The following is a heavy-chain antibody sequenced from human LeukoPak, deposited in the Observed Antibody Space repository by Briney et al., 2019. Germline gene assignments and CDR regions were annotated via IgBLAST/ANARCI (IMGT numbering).Heavy chain of an antibody. CDR1: GFSFGDYA. CDR3: TSVYDTSAYYHSGIDY. Sequence: GGSLRLSRIASGFSFGDYAMSWVRQAPGKGLEWVGFIRSKAYRGATKNAASVKDRFTISRDDSKSIAYLQMNSLKTEDTAIYYCTSVYDTSAYYHSGIDYWGQGTLVTVSS. V-gene: IGHV3-49*04. J-gene: IGHJ4*02. D-gene: IGHD3-22*01. CDR2: IRSKAYRGAT.